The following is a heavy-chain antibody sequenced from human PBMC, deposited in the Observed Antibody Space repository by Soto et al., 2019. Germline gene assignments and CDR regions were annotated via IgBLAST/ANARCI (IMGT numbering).Heavy chain of an antibody. CDR1: GYTFTSYG. V-gene: IGHV1-18*01. CDR3: ARDIQWELPEGSWFDP. J-gene: IGHJ5*02. CDR2: ISAYNGNT. Sequence: ASVKVSCKASGYTFTSYGISWVRQAPGQGLEWMGWISAYNGNTNYAQKLQGRVTMTTDTSTSTAYMELRSLRSDDTAVYYCARDIQWELPEGSWFDPWGQGTLVTVSS. D-gene: IGHD1-26*01.